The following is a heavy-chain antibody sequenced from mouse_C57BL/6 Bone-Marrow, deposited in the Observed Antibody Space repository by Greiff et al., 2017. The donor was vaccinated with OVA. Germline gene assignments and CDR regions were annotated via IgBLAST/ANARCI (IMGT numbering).Heavy chain of an antibody. CDR1: GYTFTDYY. D-gene: IGHD3-1*01. Sequence: VQLKESGPVLVKPGASVKMSCKASGYTFTDYYMNWVKQSHGKSLEWIGVINPYNGGTSYNQKFKGKATLTVDKSSSTAYMELNSLTSEDSAVYYCARRGSVFDYWGQGTTLTVSS. J-gene: IGHJ2*01. CDR3: ARRGSVFDY. V-gene: IGHV1-19*01. CDR2: INPYNGGT.